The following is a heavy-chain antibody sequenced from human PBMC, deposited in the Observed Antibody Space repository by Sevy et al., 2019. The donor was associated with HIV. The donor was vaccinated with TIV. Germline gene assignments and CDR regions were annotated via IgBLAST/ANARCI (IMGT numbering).Heavy chain of an antibody. CDR2: IKSKTDGGTT. V-gene: IGHV3-15*01. CDR1: GFTFSNAW. Sequence: GPLRLSCAASGFTFSNAWMSWVRQAPGKGLEWVGRIKSKTDGGTTDYAAPVKGRFTISRDDSKNTLYLQMNSLKTEDTAVYYCTTDRYDILTGYGYFDYWGQGTLVTVSS. CDR3: TTDRYDILTGYGYFDY. J-gene: IGHJ4*02. D-gene: IGHD3-9*01.